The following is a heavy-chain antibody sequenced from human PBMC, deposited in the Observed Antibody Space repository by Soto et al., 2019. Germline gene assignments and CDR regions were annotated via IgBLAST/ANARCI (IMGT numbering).Heavy chain of an antibody. Sequence: LSLTCSVSGVSIGSTNHYWGCIRQPPGKGFEWIGIVHYTGQTYYNPSLKSRVTVSVDTSQNQFSLRLTSVTAADTSVYYCARLPDVMVREFYFDSWGQGTLVTVSS. V-gene: IGHV4-39*01. D-gene: IGHD3-10*01. CDR3: ARLPDVMVREFYFDS. CDR2: VHYTGQT. J-gene: IGHJ4*02. CDR1: GVSIGSTNHY.